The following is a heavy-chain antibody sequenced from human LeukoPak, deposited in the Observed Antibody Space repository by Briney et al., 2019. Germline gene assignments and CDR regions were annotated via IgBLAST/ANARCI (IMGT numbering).Heavy chain of an antibody. Sequence: GGSLRLSCAASGFTFSDYYMNWLRQAPGKGLEWISYRSSSGNTIYYADSVKGRFTISRDNAKNSLYLQMNSLRAEDTAVYYCARARDGYNYYPFDYWGQGTLVTVSS. D-gene: IGHD5-24*01. CDR2: RSSSGNTI. CDR3: ARARDGYNYYPFDY. CDR1: GFTFSDYY. J-gene: IGHJ4*02. V-gene: IGHV3-11*01.